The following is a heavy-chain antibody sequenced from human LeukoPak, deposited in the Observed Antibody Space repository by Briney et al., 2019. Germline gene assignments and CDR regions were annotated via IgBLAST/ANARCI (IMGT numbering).Heavy chain of an antibody. CDR3: MAVAATGC. CDR2: IYSGGGT. CDR1: GFTVSSNS. J-gene: IGHJ4*02. V-gene: IGHV3-66*01. D-gene: IGHD6-19*01. Sequence: PGGSLRLSCAASGFTVSSNSITWVRQAPGKGLEWVSIIYSGGGTYYADSVKGRFTISRDHSQKTVYLQMNSLRVEDTALYYCMAVAATGCWGQGTLVTVSS.